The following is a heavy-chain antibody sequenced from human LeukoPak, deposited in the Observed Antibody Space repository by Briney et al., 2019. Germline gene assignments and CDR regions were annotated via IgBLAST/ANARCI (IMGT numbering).Heavy chain of an antibody. CDR1: GFTFINYA. Sequence: GGSLRLSCAASGFTFINYAMNWVRQAPGKGLVWVSRINSDGSSTSYADSVKGRFTISRDNAKNTLYLQMNSLRAEDTAVYYCARDLGYSGYGMDVWGQGTTVTVSS. D-gene: IGHD2-15*01. CDR2: INSDGSST. V-gene: IGHV3-74*01. J-gene: IGHJ6*02. CDR3: ARDLGYSGYGMDV.